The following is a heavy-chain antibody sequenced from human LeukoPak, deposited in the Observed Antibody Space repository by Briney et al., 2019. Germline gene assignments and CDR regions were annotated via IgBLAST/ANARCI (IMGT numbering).Heavy chain of an antibody. CDR1: GGSFCGYY. Sequence: SETLSLTCAVYGGSFCGYYWSWIRQPPGKGLEWIGEINHSGSTNYNPSLKSRVTISVDTSKNQFSLKLSSVTAADTAVYYCARIRITIFGVVTEYFDYWGQGTLVTVSS. CDR2: INHSGST. D-gene: IGHD3-3*01. CDR3: ARIRITIFGVVTEYFDY. J-gene: IGHJ4*02. V-gene: IGHV4-34*01.